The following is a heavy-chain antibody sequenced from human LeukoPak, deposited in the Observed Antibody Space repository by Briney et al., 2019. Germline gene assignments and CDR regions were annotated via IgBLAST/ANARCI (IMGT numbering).Heavy chain of an antibody. D-gene: IGHD4-17*01. V-gene: IGHV3-23*01. J-gene: IGHJ4*02. CDR3: ARDYAVYDLFFFFDY. Sequence: GGSLRLSCAASGFTFTNYAMNWVRQALGKGLEWVSSICGGGETTYYADSARGRFTISRDNSQRTLYLQLTSLRAEDTAVYCCARDYAVYDLFFFFDYWVQGTLVTVSS. CDR1: GFTFTNYA. CDR2: ICGGGETT.